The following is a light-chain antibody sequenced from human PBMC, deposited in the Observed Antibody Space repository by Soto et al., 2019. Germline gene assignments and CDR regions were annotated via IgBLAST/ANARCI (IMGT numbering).Light chain of an antibody. Sequence: QSVLTQPPSASGTPGQRVTISCSGSSSNIGSNYVYWYQQLPGTAPKLLMYRDVKRPSGVPDRFSGSKSGTSASLAISGLRSEDEADYYCASWDDSLSGSYVFGTGIKVTVL. CDR2: RDV. V-gene: IGLV1-47*01. CDR1: SSNIGSNY. CDR3: ASWDDSLSGSYV. J-gene: IGLJ1*01.